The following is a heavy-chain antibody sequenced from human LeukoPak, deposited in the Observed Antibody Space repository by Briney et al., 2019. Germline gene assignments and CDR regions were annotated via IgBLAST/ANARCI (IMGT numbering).Heavy chain of an antibody. V-gene: IGHV1-69-2*01. CDR3: ATARPGFGPFDY. CDR2: VDPEDGET. J-gene: IGHJ4*02. D-gene: IGHD3/OR15-3a*01. CDR1: GYTFTGYY. Sequence: ASVKVSCKVSGYTFTGYYMHWVQQAPGKGLEWMGLVDPEDGETIYAEKFQGRVTITADTSTDTAYMELSSLRSEDTAVYFCATARPGFGPFDYWGQGTLVTVSS.